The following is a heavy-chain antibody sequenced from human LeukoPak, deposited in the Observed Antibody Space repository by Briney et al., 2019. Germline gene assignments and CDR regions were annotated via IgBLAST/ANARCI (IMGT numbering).Heavy chain of an antibody. Sequence: PGGSLRLSCVASGFTFSTFAMIWVRQPPGKGLEWVSFIYSDNTHYSYSVKGRFTISIDNSKNTLYLQMNSLRAEDTAVYYCARRAGAYSHPYDYWGQGTLVTVSS. D-gene: IGHD4/OR15-4a*01. CDR2: IYSDNT. CDR3: ARRAGAYSHPYDY. J-gene: IGHJ4*02. V-gene: IGHV3-53*01. CDR1: GFTFSTFA.